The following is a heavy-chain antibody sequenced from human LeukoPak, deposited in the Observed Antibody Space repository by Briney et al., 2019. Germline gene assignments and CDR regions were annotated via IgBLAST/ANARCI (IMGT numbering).Heavy chain of an antibody. J-gene: IGHJ4*02. V-gene: IGHV4-34*01. Sequence: SKTLSLTCTVSGGSVNNYYWSWIRQPPGKGLEWIGEINHSGSTNYNPSLKSRVTISVDTSKNQFSLKLSSVTAADTAVYYCARDCSGGSCYGPFDYWGQGTLVTVSS. D-gene: IGHD2-15*01. CDR3: ARDCSGGSCYGPFDY. CDR1: GGSVNNYY. CDR2: INHSGST.